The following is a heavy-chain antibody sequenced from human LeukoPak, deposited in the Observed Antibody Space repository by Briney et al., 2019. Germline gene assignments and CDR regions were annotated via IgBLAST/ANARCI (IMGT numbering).Heavy chain of an antibody. J-gene: IGHJ4*02. Sequence: AGGSLRLSCAASGFSFSRYWMTWVRQAPGKGLEWVANIKEDGTRTYYVDSVRGRFTVSRDNAQNSLYLQMNSLTPEDTAVYFCARGEAFCDYWGQGALVTVSS. V-gene: IGHV3-7*05. CDR3: ARGEAFCDY. CDR2: IKEDGTRT. CDR1: GFSFSRYW.